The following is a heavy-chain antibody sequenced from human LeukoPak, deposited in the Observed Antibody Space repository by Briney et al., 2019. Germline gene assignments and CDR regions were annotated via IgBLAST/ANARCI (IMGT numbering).Heavy chain of an antibody. J-gene: IGHJ6*02. D-gene: IGHD3-16*02. CDR2: LYSRGTST. Sequence: GGSPRLSCLASGFTVTNYAMHWVRQAPGKGLDYVSVLYSRGTSTYYADSVKGRFTVSRDSSKNTLYLQMSSLRIEDTAIYYCVRDLSGMDVWGRGTTVTVSS. CDR3: VRDLSGMDV. CDR1: GFTVTNYA. V-gene: IGHV3-64D*06.